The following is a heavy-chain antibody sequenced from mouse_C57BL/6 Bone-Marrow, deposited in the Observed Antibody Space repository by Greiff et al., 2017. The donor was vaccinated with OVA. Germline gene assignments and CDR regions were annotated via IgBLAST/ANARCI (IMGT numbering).Heavy chain of an antibody. J-gene: IGHJ4*01. CDR2: IDPEDGDT. V-gene: IGHV14-1*01. Sequence: VQLQQSGAELVRPGASVKLSCTASGFNIKDYYMHWVKQRPEQGLEWIGRIDPEDGDTEYAPKFQGKATMTADTSSNTAYLQLSSLTSEDTAVYYCTLYDCDEAMDYWGQGTSVTVSS. D-gene: IGHD2-4*01. CDR3: TLYDCDEAMDY. CDR1: GFNIKDYY.